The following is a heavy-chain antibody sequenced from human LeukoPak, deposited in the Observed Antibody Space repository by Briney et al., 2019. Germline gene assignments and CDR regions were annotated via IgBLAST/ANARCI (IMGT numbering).Heavy chain of an antibody. CDR3: AEADNWNYFDY. J-gene: IGHJ4*02. D-gene: IGHD1-20*01. Sequence: SETLSLTCTVSGGSISSYYLNWIRQPPGKGLELIGYIYSSGSTNYNPALKSRVTISVDTSKNQFSLKLKSVIAADTAVYYCAEADNWNYFDYWGQGTLVTVSS. V-gene: IGHV4-59*01. CDR1: GGSISSYY. CDR2: IYSSGST.